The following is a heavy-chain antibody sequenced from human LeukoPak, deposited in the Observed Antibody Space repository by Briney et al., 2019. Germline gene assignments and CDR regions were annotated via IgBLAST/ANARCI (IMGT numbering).Heavy chain of an antibody. CDR3: AKQLGYCSDGSCYFPY. V-gene: IGHV3-30*18. J-gene: IGHJ4*02. Sequence: GRSLRLSCAASGFPFSSYGMHWVRQAPGKGLEWVAVISYDGSNKYYADSVKGRFTISRDNSKNTLYLQMNSLRAEDTAVYYCAKQLGYCSDGSCYFPYWGQGTLVTVSS. CDR2: ISYDGSNK. CDR1: GFPFSSYG. D-gene: IGHD2-15*01.